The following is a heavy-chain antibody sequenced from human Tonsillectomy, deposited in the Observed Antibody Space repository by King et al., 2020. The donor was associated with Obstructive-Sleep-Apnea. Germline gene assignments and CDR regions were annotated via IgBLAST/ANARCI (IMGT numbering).Heavy chain of an antibody. Sequence: VQLVESGGGLVKPGGSLRLSCAASGFTFRNAWMSWVRQAPGKGLEWVGRIKSTTDGGTRDYAAPVKGRFTISRDDSKKTLYLQMNSLKTEDTAVYYCTTDQGTAMVIDYWGQGALVTVSS. V-gene: IGHV3-15*01. CDR3: TTDQGTAMVIDY. CDR2: IKSTTDGGTR. D-gene: IGHD5-18*01. J-gene: IGHJ4*02. CDR1: GFTFRNAW.